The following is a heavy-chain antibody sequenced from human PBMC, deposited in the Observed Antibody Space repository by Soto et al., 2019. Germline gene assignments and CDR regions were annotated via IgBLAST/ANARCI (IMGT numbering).Heavy chain of an antibody. V-gene: IGHV1-69*01. CDR2: IIPIFGTA. J-gene: IGHJ6*02. Sequence: QVQLVQSGAEVKKPGSSVKVSCKASGGTFSSYAISWVRQAPGQGLEWMGGIIPIFGTANYAQKFQGRVTITADESTSTAYMELSSLRSEDTAVYYCARARRYCSGGSCYSLLYYYGMDVWGQGTTVTVSS. CDR3: ARARRYCSGGSCYSLLYYYGMDV. CDR1: GGTFSSYA. D-gene: IGHD2-15*01.